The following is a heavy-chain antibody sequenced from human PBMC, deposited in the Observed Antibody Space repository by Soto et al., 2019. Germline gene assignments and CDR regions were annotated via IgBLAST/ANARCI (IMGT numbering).Heavy chain of an antibody. CDR2: INPNSGGT. D-gene: IGHD3-10*01. CDR3: ARYGSMVRGVIKYYYGMDV. V-gene: IGHV1-2*04. CDR1: GYTFTGYY. Sequence: GSSVKVSCKASGYTFTGYYMHWVRQAPGQGLEWMGWINPNSGGTNYAQKFQGWVTMTRDTSISTAYMELSRLRSDDTAVYDCARYGSMVRGVIKYYYGMDVWRQGTTVTVSS. J-gene: IGHJ6*02.